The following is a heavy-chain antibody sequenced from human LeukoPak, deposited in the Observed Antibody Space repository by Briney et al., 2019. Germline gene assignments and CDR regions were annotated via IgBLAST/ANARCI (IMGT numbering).Heavy chain of an antibody. CDR1: GYTFTSYY. CDR2: INPSGGST. Sequence: ASVKVSCKASGYTFTSYYMHWVRQAPGQGLEWMGIINPSGGSTSHAQKFQGRVTMTRDTSTSTVYMELSSLRSEDTAVYYCARDWVTMVRGVISNRALDYWGQGTLVTVSS. V-gene: IGHV1-46*01. D-gene: IGHD3-10*01. CDR3: ARDWVTMVRGVISNRALDY. J-gene: IGHJ4*02.